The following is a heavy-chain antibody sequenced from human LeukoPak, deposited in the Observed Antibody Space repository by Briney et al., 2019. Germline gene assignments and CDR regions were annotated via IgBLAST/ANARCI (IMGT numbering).Heavy chain of an antibody. J-gene: IGHJ3*02. Sequence: SVKVSCKASGGTFSSYAISWVRQAPGQGLEWMGGFIPIFGTANYAQKFQGRVTITADKSTSTAYMELSSLRSEDTAVYYCARDHYGSGSYYGDAFDIWGQVTMVTVSS. D-gene: IGHD3-10*01. CDR1: GGTFSSYA. CDR2: FIPIFGTA. CDR3: ARDHYGSGSYYGDAFDI. V-gene: IGHV1-69*06.